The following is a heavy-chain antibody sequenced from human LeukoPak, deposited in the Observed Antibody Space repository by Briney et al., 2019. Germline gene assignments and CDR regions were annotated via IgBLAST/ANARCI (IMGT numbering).Heavy chain of an antibody. J-gene: IGHJ6*03. CDR1: GGSISSYY. CDR2: IYYSGST. V-gene: IGHV4-59*12. CDR3: AREIDSSSWDYYYYYYMDV. Sequence: SETLSLTCTVSGGSISSYYWSWIRQPPGKGLEWIGSIYYSGSTYYNPSLKSRVTISVDTSKNQFSLKVSSVTAADTAVYYCAREIDSSSWDYYYYYYMDVWGKGTTVTISS. D-gene: IGHD6-13*01.